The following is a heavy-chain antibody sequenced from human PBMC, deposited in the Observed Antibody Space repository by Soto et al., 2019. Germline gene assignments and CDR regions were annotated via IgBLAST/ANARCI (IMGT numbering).Heavy chain of an antibody. CDR1: GDSVSSNSAA. V-gene: IGHV6-1*01. Sequence: SQTLSLTCAISGDSVSSNSAAWNWIRQSPSRGLEWLGRTYYRSKWYNDYAVSVKSRITINPDTSKNQFSLQLNSVTPEDTAVYYCAREGADSSSYYYYGMDVWGQVTTVTVSS. CDR2: TYYRSKWYN. D-gene: IGHD6-19*01. CDR3: AREGADSSSYYYYGMDV. J-gene: IGHJ6*02.